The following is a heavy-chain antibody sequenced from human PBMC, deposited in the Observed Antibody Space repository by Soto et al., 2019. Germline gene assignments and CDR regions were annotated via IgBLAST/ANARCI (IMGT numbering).Heavy chain of an antibody. V-gene: IGHV1-3*01. J-gene: IGHJ5*02. CDR2: INAGNFNT. CDR1: GYTFTSYA. Sequence: ASVKVSCKASGYTFTSYAMHLVRQAPVQILELIVWINAGNFNTKYSQKFQGRFTITMYTSAITSYIELSILISEDTSVYYCARGVDGLLQWFDPWGQGTLVTVSS. CDR3: ARGVDGLLQWFDP. D-gene: IGHD6-19*01.